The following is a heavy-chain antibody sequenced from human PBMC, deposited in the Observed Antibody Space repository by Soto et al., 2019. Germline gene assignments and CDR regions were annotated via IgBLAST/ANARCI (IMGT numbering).Heavy chain of an antibody. CDR3: ARTPPRITMVRGVNVPLYYFDY. J-gene: IGHJ4*02. CDR1: GFTFSSYS. CDR2: ISSSSSYI. V-gene: IGHV3-21*01. Sequence: EVQLVESGGGLVKPGGSLRLSCAASGFTFSSYSMNWVRQAPGKGLEWVSSISSSSSYIYYADSVKGRFTIYRDNAKNSLYLQMNSLRAEDTAVYYCARTPPRITMVRGVNVPLYYFDYWGQGTLVTVSS. D-gene: IGHD3-10*01.